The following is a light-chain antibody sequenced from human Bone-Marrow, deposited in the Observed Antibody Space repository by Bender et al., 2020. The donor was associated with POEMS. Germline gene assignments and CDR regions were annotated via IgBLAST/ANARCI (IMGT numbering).Light chain of an antibody. CDR3: MSYAGSNNPYV. CDR1: SSDVGGYKY. Sequence: QSALTQPPSASGSPGQSVTISCTGTSSDVGGYKYVSRYQQHPGKAPKLIIYEVSQRPSGVPDRFSGSKSGNTASLTVSGLQAEDEADYYCMSYAGSNNPYVFGTGTKVTVL. CDR2: EVS. J-gene: IGLJ1*01. V-gene: IGLV2-8*01.